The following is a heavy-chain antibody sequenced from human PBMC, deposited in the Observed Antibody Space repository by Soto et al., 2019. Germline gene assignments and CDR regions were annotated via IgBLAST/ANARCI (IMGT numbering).Heavy chain of an antibody. CDR3: TTELRLLKSLDS. CDR1: GFIFRNSW. Sequence: GGSLRLSCAASGFIFRNSWMNWVRQAPGKGLEWLGRIKPKGDGEATDYTAPVKGRFTISRDDSKNTLYLQMNSLKTEDTAVYYCTTELRLLKSLDSRAQGTMVTVSS. D-gene: IGHD3-3*01. J-gene: IGHJ3*01. CDR2: IKPKGDGEAT. V-gene: IGHV3-15*01.